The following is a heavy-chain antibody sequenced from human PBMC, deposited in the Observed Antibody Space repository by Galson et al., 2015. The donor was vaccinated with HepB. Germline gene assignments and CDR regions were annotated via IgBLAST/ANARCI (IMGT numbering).Heavy chain of an antibody. CDR3: ARLAYGSGSLIDY. CDR1: GFTFSDYY. J-gene: IGHJ4*02. V-gene: IGHV3-11*06. D-gene: IGHD3-10*01. CDR2: ISSGSSYT. Sequence: SLRLSCAASGFTFSDYYMSWIRQAPGKGLEWVSYISSGSSYTNYADSVKGRFTISRVNAKNSLYLQMNSLRAEDTAVYYCARLAYGSGSLIDYWGREPWSPSPQ.